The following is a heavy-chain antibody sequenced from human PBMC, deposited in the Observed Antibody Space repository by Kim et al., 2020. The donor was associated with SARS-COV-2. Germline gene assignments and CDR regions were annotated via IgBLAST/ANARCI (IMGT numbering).Heavy chain of an antibody. V-gene: IGHV4-34*01. Sequence: SETLSLTCAVYGGSFSGYYWSWIRQPPGKGLEWIGEINHSGSTNYNPSLKSRVTISVDTSKIQFSLRLSSVTAADTAVYYCARSKWASFDYWGQGTLVTVSS. CDR2: INHSGST. J-gene: IGHJ4*02. D-gene: IGHD1-26*01. CDR1: GGSFSGYY. CDR3: ARSKWASFDY.